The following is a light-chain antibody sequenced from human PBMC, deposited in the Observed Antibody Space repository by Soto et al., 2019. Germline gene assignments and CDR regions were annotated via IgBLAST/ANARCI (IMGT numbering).Light chain of an antibody. CDR1: SSDVGGYKY. Sequence: QSALTQPRSVSGSPGQSVIISCTGTSSDVGGYKYVSWYQQHPGKAPKLVIYDVSERPSGVPDRFSCSKSGNTASLTISGLQAEDEADYHCCSYAGSSVGVFGGGTKLTVL. CDR3: CSYAGSSVGV. CDR2: DVS. J-gene: IGLJ3*02. V-gene: IGLV2-11*01.